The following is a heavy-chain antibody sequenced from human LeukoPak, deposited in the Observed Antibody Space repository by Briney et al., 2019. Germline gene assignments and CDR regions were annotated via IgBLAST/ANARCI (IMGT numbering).Heavy chain of an antibody. CDR1: GGSVSSGSYY. CDR2: IYYSGST. Sequence: SETLSLTCTVSGGSVSSGSYYWGWIRQPPGKGLEWIGSIYYSGSTYYNPSLKSRVTISVDTSKNQFSLKLSSVTAADTAVYYCARGVKLELPKSEWFDPWGQGTLVTVSS. V-gene: IGHV4-39*07. D-gene: IGHD1-7*01. CDR3: ARGVKLELPKSEWFDP. J-gene: IGHJ5*02.